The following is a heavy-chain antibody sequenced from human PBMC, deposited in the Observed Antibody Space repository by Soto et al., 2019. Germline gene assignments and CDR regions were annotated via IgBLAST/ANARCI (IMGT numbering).Heavy chain of an antibody. CDR1: GGSINSGLYY. V-gene: IGHV4-31*03. Sequence: QVQLQESGPGLVKPSQTLSLTCTVSGGSINSGLYYWSWIRQYPGKCLEWIGYIYSRGNIYYNPSPKSRLTILLDTSKTQLYLKLSSVTAADTAVYYCARARSVSYFVLEYWCQGSLVTVSS. D-gene: IGHD3-10*01. CDR2: IYSRGNI. CDR3: ARARSVSYFVLEY. J-gene: IGHJ4*02.